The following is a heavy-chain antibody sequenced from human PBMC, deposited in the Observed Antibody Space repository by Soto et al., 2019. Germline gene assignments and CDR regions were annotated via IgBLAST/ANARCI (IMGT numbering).Heavy chain of an antibody. J-gene: IGHJ1*01. D-gene: IGHD3-22*01. V-gene: IGHV4-39*01. CDR1: GGSISSSSYY. Sequence: QLQLQESGPGLVKPSETLSLTCTVSGGSISSSSYYWGWIRQPPGKGLEWIGSIYYSGSTYYNPSLKRRVHLSLNTSKNPFLPKLSLVAGAETAWYYFARHKYHSSCPSGLWGQGTLVTRSS. CDR2: IYYSGST. CDR3: ARHKYHSSCPSGL.